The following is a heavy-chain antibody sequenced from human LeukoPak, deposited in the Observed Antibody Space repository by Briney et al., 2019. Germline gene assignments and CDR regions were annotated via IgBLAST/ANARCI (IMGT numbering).Heavy chain of an antibody. CDR3: ARGTKGASGSYYGYYYYGMDV. J-gene: IGHJ6*02. Sequence: GGSLGLSCAASGFTFSSYAMSWVRQAPGKGLEWVSSISSSSGYIYYADSMKGRFTISRDNAKNSLYLQMNSLRAEDTAVYYCARGTKGASGSYYGYYYYGMDVWGQGTTVTVSS. D-gene: IGHD3-10*01. V-gene: IGHV3-21*01. CDR1: GFTFSSYA. CDR2: ISSSSGYI.